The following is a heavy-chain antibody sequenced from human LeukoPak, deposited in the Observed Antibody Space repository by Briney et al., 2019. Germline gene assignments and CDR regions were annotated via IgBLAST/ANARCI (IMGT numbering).Heavy chain of an antibody. D-gene: IGHD2-2*01. Sequence: GGSLRLSCVASEFTFSIYSMNWVRQAPGKGLEWVSSIGSGNNYIDYADSVKGRFTISRDNAKNSLYLQMNSLRAEDTAVYYCARGRTCSSTNCYGEHTFSWGQGTLVTVSS. CDR1: EFTFSIYS. V-gene: IGHV3-21*01. CDR2: IGSGNNYI. J-gene: IGHJ5*02. CDR3: ARGRTCSSTNCYGEHTFS.